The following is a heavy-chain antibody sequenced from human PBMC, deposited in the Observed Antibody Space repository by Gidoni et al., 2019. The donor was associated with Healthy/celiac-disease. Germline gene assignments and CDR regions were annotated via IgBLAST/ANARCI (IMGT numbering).Heavy chain of an antibody. CDR3: ARSIAAAGAYYFDY. CDR1: GGSLSSSSYY. D-gene: IGHD6-13*01. Sequence: QLQLQESGPGLVTPSETLSLTCTVSGGSLSSSSYYWGWIRQPPGKGLEWLGSIYYSGSTYYNPSLKSRVTISVDTSKNQFSLKLSSVTAADTAVYYCARSIAAAGAYYFDYWGQGTLVTVSS. J-gene: IGHJ4*02. V-gene: IGHV4-39*07. CDR2: IYYSGST.